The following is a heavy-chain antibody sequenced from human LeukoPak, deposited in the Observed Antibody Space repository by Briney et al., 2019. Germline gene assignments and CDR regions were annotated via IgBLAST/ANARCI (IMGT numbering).Heavy chain of an antibody. D-gene: IGHD2-21*02. Sequence: ASVTVSCKASGYTFTSYYMHWVRQAPGQGLEWMGIINPSGGSTSYAQKFQGRVTMTRDTSTSTVYMELSSLRSEDTAVYYCARPSVGGDCLSYWGQGTLVTVSS. CDR1: GYTFTSYY. J-gene: IGHJ4*02. CDR3: ARPSVGGDCLSY. V-gene: IGHV1-46*01. CDR2: INPSGGST.